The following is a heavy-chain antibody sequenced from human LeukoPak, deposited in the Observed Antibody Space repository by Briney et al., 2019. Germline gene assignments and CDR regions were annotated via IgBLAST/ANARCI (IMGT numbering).Heavy chain of an antibody. CDR3: ARDAAGAVADPDY. J-gene: IGHJ4*02. CDR2: IYHSRST. V-gene: IGHV4-39*07. Sequence: SETLSLTCTVSGDSITSSSYYWAWIRQPPGKGLEWIGNIYHSRSTNYNPSLKSRVTMSVDTSKNHFSLKLTSVTAADTAVYYCARDAAGAVADPDYWGQGTLVTVSS. CDR1: GDSITSSSYY. D-gene: IGHD6-19*01.